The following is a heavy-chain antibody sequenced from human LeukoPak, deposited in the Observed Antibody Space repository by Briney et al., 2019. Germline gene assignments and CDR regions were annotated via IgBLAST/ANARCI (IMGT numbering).Heavy chain of an antibody. CDR1: GFTFSSYG. J-gene: IGHJ6*02. Sequence: GGSLRLSCAASGFTFSSYGMHWVRQAPGKGLEWEAVISYDGSNKYYADSVKGRFTISRDNSKNTLYLQMNSLRAEDTAVYYCAKDLTLSYCSSTSCQGYGMDVWGQGTTVTVSS. CDR2: ISYDGSNK. V-gene: IGHV3-30*18. D-gene: IGHD2-2*01. CDR3: AKDLTLSYCSSTSCQGYGMDV.